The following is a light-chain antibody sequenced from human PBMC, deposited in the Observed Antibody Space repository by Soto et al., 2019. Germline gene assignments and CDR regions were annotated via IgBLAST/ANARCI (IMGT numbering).Light chain of an antibody. V-gene: IGKV3-11*01. CDR3: QQRSNWPPIT. J-gene: IGKJ5*01. CDR2: GIS. CDR1: QSVGAT. Sequence: EIVLTQSPATLSLSPGERATLSCRASQSVGATLGWYQQKRGQPPRLLIYGISTRATGIPARFSGSGSGTDFTLTISSLEPEDFAVYYCQQRSNWPPITFGQGTRLEIK.